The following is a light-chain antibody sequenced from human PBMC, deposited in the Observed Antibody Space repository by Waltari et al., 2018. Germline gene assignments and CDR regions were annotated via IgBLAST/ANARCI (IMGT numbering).Light chain of an antibody. Sequence: QSALTQPRSVSGSPGQSVTISCTGTRSDVGGYNYVSWYQQHPGKAPKLMIYDVSERPSGVPDRFSGSKSGNTASLTISGLQAEDEADYYCCSYAGGYTYVFGSGTKVTVL. J-gene: IGLJ1*01. V-gene: IGLV2-11*01. CDR3: CSYAGGYTYV. CDR2: DVS. CDR1: RSDVGGYNY.